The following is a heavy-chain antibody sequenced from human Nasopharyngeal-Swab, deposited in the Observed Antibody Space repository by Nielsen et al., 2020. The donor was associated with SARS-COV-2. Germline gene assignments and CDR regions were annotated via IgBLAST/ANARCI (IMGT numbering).Heavy chain of an antibody. CDR2: ITLDGGT. Sequence: SETLSLTCAVYDGSLSGYYWSWIRQPPGKGLEWIGEITLDGGTFYNPSLKGRVTMSLDTSENQFSLKLTSATAADTATYYCAGGSRAARLGLWGQGTLVTVSS. CDR1: DGSLSGYY. V-gene: IGHV4-34*01. J-gene: IGHJ4*02. D-gene: IGHD6-6*01. CDR3: AGGSRAARLGL.